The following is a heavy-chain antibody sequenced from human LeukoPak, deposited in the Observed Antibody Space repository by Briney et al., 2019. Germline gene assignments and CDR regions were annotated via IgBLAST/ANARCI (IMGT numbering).Heavy chain of an antibody. CDR2: IWYDGSNK. J-gene: IGHJ4*02. D-gene: IGHD6-6*01. Sequence: QPGTSLRLSCAASGLTFRNHGMYWVRQAPGKGLEWVAIIWYDGSNKYYGDSVKGRFTISRDNSKNMLYLQMNSLRVEDTAVYYCARDRGAARFDFWGQGAQVTVSS. CDR1: GLTFRNHG. V-gene: IGHV3-33*01. CDR3: ARDRGAARFDF.